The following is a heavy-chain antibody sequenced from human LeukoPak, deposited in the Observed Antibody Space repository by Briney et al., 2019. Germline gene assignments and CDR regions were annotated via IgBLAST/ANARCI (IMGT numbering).Heavy chain of an antibody. Sequence: GGSLRLSCAASGFTFDDYGMSWVRQVPGKGLEWVSGINWNGGRTGYADSVKGRFTISRDNAKKSLYVQMNSLRAEDTALYYCAREYYGSGSYYNVGYWGQGILVTVSS. D-gene: IGHD3-10*01. J-gene: IGHJ4*02. CDR1: GFTFDDYG. CDR2: INWNGGRT. V-gene: IGHV3-20*04. CDR3: AREYYGSGSYYNVGY.